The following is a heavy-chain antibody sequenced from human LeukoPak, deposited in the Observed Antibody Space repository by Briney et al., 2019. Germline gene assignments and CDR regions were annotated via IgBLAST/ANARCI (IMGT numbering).Heavy chain of an antibody. J-gene: IGHJ4*02. D-gene: IGHD5-18*01. CDR1: GYTFTGYY. CDR2: INPNRGGT. Sequence: ASVKVSCKASGYTFTGYYMHWVRQAPGQGLEWMGRINPNRGGTNYAQKFQGRVTMTRDTSISTAYMELSRLRSDDTAVYYCARGGYTYGYSDYWGQGTLVTVSS. V-gene: IGHV1-2*06. CDR3: ARGGYTYGYSDY.